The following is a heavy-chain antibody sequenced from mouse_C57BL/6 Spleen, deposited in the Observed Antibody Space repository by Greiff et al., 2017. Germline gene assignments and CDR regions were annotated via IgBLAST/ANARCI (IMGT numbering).Heavy chain of an antibody. V-gene: IGHV7-3*01. Sequence: EVKLVESGGGLVQPGGSLSLSCAASGFTFTDYYMRWVRQPPGQALEWLGFIRNKANGYTTEYSASVKGRFTISRDNSKSILYLKMKALRAEDSATYYCARYAGGGFDYWGQGTTLTVSS. D-gene: IGHD4-1*01. CDR1: GFTFTDYY. CDR2: IRNKANGYTT. CDR3: ARYAGGGFDY. J-gene: IGHJ2*01.